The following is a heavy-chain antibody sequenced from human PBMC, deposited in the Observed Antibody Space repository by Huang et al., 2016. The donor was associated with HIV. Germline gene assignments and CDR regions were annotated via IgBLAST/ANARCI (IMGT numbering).Heavy chain of an antibody. V-gene: IGHV4-39*02. J-gene: IGHJ1*01. CDR2: IYYSWTT. CDR1: GDSINSNTFY. CDR3: ARTGVAVSDDPEYFQH. D-gene: IGHD3-3*01. Sequence: QESGPGLVGPSETLSLTCAVSGDSINSNTFYWGWIRRPPGKGLEWLGSIYYSWTTYYNPARRRRARIAVDASKNRIFLHLRSVTAADTGVYYCARTGVAVSDDPEYFQHWGQGALVTIS.